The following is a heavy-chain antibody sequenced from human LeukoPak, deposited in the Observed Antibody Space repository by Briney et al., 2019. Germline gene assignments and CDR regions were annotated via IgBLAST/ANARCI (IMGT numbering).Heavy chain of an antibody. D-gene: IGHD5-18*01. J-gene: IGHJ4*02. Sequence: GASVKVSCKASGYTFTSYGISWVRQAPGQGLEWMGWISAYNGNTNYAQKLQGRVTMTTDTSTNTAYMELRSLRSDDTAVYYCARMLSGYSYAYGGTPGYWGQGTLVTVSS. CDR2: ISAYNGNT. CDR1: GYTFTSYG. CDR3: ARMLSGYSYAYGGTPGY. V-gene: IGHV1-18*01.